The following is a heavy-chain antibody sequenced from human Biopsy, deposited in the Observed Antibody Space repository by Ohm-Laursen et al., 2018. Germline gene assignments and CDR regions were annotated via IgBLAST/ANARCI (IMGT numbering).Heavy chain of an antibody. Sequence: SETLSLTCAVSGGSINSYYWSWIRQPPGKGLEWIGYIYYTGSTNYSPSLESRVIMSVDTSKNQFSLGLSSVTAADTAVYYCARRDYRNGFKFDFWGQGTLVTVSS. J-gene: IGHJ4*02. D-gene: IGHD3-16*01. V-gene: IGHV4-59*08. CDR3: ARRDYRNGFKFDF. CDR1: GGSINSYY. CDR2: IYYTGST.